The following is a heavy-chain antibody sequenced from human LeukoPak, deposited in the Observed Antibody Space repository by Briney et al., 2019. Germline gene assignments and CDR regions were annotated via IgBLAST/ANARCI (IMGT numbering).Heavy chain of an antibody. CDR3: AKDLGPYYDKSWFDP. CDR2: ISWNSGSI. J-gene: IGHJ5*02. D-gene: IGHD3-22*01. CDR1: GFTFDDYA. Sequence: PGGSLRLSCAASGFTFDDYAMHWVRQAPGKGLEWVSGISWNSGSIGYADSVKGRFTISRDNAKNSLYLQMNSLRAEDTALYYCAKDLGPYYDKSWFDPWGQGTLVTVSS. V-gene: IGHV3-9*01.